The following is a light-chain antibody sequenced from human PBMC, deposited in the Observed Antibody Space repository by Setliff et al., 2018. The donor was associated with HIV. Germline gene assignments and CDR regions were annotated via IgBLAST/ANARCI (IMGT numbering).Light chain of an antibody. CDR2: KES. V-gene: IGKV1-5*03. CDR1: QSIGTW. CDR3: QQYNSYPIT. Sequence: DIQMTQSPSPLSASVGDRVTITCRASQSIGTWLAWYQQKPGKAPKLLIYKESSLESGVPSRISGSGSGTEFTLTISSLQPDDFATYFCQQYNSYPITFGQGTRLEI. J-gene: IGKJ5*01.